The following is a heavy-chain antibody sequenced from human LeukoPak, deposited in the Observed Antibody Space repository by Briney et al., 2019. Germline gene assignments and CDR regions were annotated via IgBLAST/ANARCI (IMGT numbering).Heavy chain of an antibody. CDR2: ISGSGDT. CDR3: AKVGGDYYYDSSGYYPS. J-gene: IGHJ4*02. V-gene: IGHV3-23*01. Sequence: GGSLRLSCTASGFTSGFTFSNYAMTWVRQAPGKGLEWVSGISGSGDTYDADSVKGRFIISRDNSKNTLYLQMNSLRAEDTAVYYCAKVGGDYYYDSSGYYPSWGQGTLVTVSS. D-gene: IGHD3-22*01. CDR1: GFTSGFTFSNYA.